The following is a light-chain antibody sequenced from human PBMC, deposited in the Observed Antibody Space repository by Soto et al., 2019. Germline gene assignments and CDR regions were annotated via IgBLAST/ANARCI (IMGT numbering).Light chain of an antibody. J-gene: IGKJ2*01. CDR3: QQYGSSPYT. CDR2: GAS. Sequence: EIVLTQSPGPLSLSPGERATLSCRASQSVSSNYLAWYQQKPGQAPRLLIYGASSRATGIPARFSGSGSGTDFTLTISRLEPEDFAVFYWQQYGSSPYTFGQGTKLEIK. V-gene: IGKV3-20*01. CDR1: QSVSSNY.